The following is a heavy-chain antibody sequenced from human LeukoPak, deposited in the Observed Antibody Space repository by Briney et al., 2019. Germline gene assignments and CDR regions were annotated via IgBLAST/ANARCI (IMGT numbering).Heavy chain of an antibody. CDR3: ARGDDYGDYGYYGMDV. CDR1: GGSFSGYY. CDR2: INHSGST. J-gene: IGHJ6*02. V-gene: IGHV4-34*01. D-gene: IGHD4-17*01. Sequence: SETLSFTCAVYGGSFSGYYWSWIRQPPGKGLEWIGEINHSGSTNYNPSLKSRVTISVDTSKNQFSLKLSSVTAADTAVYYCARGDDYGDYGYYGMDVWGQGTTVTVSS.